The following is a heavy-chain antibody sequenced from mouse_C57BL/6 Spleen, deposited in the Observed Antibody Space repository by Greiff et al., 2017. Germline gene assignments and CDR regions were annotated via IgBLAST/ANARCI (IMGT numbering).Heavy chain of an antibody. V-gene: IGHV5-9*01. J-gene: IGHJ1*03. CDR3: ARHDYRGYFDV. CDR1: GFTFSSYT. Sequence: EVMLVESGGGLVKPGGSLKLSCAASGFTFSSYTMSWVRQTPEKRLEWVATISGGGGNTYYPDSVKGRFNISKDNAKNTLYLQMSSLRSEDTALYYCARHDYRGYFDVWGTGTTVTVSS. D-gene: IGHD2-14*01. CDR2: ISGGGGNT.